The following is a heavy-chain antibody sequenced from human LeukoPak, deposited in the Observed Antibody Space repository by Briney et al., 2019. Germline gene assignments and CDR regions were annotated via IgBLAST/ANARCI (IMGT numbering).Heavy chain of an antibody. CDR2: ISGSCGST. D-gene: IGHD2-21*02. Sequence: PGGSLRLSCAASGFTFSSYAMSWVRQRPGQGLELVSAISGSCGSTYYADTVKGRFTISRDNSKNTLSLQMNSLTAEDPAVYYCAKDPPNFLAHEGDHPSPDGYWGQGTLVTVSS. CDR1: GFTFSSYA. J-gene: IGHJ4*02. V-gene: IGHV3-23*01. CDR3: AKDPPNFLAHEGDHPSPDGY.